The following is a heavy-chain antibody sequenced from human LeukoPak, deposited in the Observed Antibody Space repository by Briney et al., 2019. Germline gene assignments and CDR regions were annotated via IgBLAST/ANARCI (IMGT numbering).Heavy chain of an antibody. CDR2: ISGSGGST. CDR3: VKPNYGGNEGSAFDI. CDR1: GFTFSSYA. V-gene: IGHV3-23*01. J-gene: IGHJ3*02. Sequence: GGSLRLSCAASGFTFSSYAMSWVRQAPGKGLEWVSAISGSGGSTYYADSVKGRFTISRDNSKNTLYLQMNSLRAEDTAVYYCVKPNYGGNEGSAFDIWGQGTMVTVSS. D-gene: IGHD4-23*01.